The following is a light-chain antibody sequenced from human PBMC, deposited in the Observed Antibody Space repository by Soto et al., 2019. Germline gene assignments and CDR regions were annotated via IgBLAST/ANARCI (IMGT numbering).Light chain of an antibody. V-gene: IGLV1-47*01. J-gene: IGLJ2*01. Sequence: QSVLSQPPSASATTGQRVAISCSGSSSNIGRNYVYWYQQVPGAAPKLLIYRNNQRSSGVPERFSGSESGTSASLAISGLRDEDEADYYCAAWDDSLRGVVFGGGTKLTVL. CDR3: AAWDDSLRGVV. CDR2: RNN. CDR1: SSNIGRNY.